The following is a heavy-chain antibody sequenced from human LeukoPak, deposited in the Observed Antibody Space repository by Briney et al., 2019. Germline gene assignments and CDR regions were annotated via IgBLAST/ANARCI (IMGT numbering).Heavy chain of an antibody. J-gene: IGHJ4*02. V-gene: IGHV3-7*01. CDR3: VRSGSDFDY. Sequence: AGGSLRLSCAASGFTFSSYWMSWVRQAPEKWLEWVANIKEDGSEKNYVDSVKGRFTISRDNAKNPLYLQINSLRAEDTAAYYCVRSGSDFDYWGQGALVTVSS. CDR1: GFTFSSYW. CDR2: IKEDGSEK.